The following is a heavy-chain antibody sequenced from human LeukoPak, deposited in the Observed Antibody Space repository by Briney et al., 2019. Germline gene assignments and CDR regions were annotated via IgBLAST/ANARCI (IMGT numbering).Heavy chain of an antibody. V-gene: IGHV3-48*02. Sequence: GGSLRLSCAASGFTFSSYSMNWVRQAPGKGLEWVSYISGSSSTIYYADSVKGRFTISRDNAKNSLYLQMNSLRDEDTAVYYCAKGQQLVRNYYYYGMDVWGQGTTVTVSS. CDR1: GFTFSSYS. D-gene: IGHD6-13*01. J-gene: IGHJ6*02. CDR2: ISGSSSTI. CDR3: AKGQQLVRNYYYYGMDV.